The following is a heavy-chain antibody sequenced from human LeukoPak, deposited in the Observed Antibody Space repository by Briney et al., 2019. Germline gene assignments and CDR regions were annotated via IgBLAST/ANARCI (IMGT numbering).Heavy chain of an antibody. V-gene: IGHV3-66*01. CDR2: IYSGGST. J-gene: IGHJ6*02. CDR1: GFTVSSNY. CDR3: ARDPYSGYDYLYYGMDV. D-gene: IGHD5-12*01. Sequence: GGSLRLSCAASGFTVSSNYMSWVRQAPGKGLEWVSVIYSGGSTYYADSVKGRFTISRDNSKNTLYLQMNSLRAEDTAVYYCARDPYSGYDYLYYGMDVWGQGTTVTVSS.